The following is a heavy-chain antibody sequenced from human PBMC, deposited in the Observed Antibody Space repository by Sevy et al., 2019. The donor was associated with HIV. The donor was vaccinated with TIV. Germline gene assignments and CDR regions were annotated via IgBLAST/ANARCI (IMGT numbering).Heavy chain of an antibody. CDR1: GGSISSSSYY. D-gene: IGHD2-15*01. J-gene: IGHJ3*02. V-gene: IGHV4-39*01. Sequence: SETLSLTCTVSGGSISSSSYYWGWIRQPPGKGLEWIGSIYYSGSTYYNPSLKSRVTISVDTSKNQFSLKLSSGTAADTAVYYCARPKGYCSGGSCHDAFDIWGQGTMVTVSS. CDR2: IYYSGST. CDR3: ARPKGYCSGGSCHDAFDI.